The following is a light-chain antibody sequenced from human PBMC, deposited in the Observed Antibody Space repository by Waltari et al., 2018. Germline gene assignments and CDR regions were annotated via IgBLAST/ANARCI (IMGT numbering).Light chain of an antibody. CDR3: QQYVRLPGT. CDR2: GAS. Sequence: EIVLTQSPGSLSSSPGERVTLSCRASQSVSRALAWYQQKPGLAPRLLIFGASNRATGITDRFSGSGSETDFSLTISRREPEEVAVYYCQQYVRLPGTFGRVTKVEIK. V-gene: IGKV3-20*01. CDR1: QSVSRA. J-gene: IGKJ1*01.